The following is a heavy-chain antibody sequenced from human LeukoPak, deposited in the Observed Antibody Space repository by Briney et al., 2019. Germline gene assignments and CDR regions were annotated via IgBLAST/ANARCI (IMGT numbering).Heavy chain of an antibody. CDR3: ARTKVVPAANWFDP. D-gene: IGHD2-2*01. Sequence: SETLSLACTVSGGSISSGGYYWSWIRQHPGKGLEWIGYIYYSGSTYYNPSLKSRVTISVDTSKNQFSLKLSSVTAADTAVYYCARTKVVPAANWFDPWGQGTLVTVS. CDR1: GGSISSGGYY. CDR2: IYYSGST. V-gene: IGHV4-31*03. J-gene: IGHJ5*02.